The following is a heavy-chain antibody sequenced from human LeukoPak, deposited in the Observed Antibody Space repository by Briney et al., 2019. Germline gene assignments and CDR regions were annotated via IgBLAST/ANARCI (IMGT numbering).Heavy chain of an antibody. CDR3: ARSDYHRGVDY. CDR2: INPKSGGT. V-gene: IGHV1-2*02. D-gene: IGHD3-22*01. Sequence: GASVKVSCKASGYTFTGYYMHWVRQAPGQGLEWMGWINPKSGGTNYAQKFQGRVTMTRDTSINTAYMELRSDDTAVYDCARSDYHRGVDYWGQGTLVTVSS. CDR1: GYTFTGYY. J-gene: IGHJ4*02.